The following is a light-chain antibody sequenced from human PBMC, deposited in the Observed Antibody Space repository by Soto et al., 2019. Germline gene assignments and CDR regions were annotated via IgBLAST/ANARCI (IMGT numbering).Light chain of an antibody. Sequence: QAVVTQPPSVSGAPGQRVTISCTGSSPNIGAGYDVHWYQQLPETAPKLLIYGNSNRPSGVPDRFSGSKSGTSASLAITGLQAEDEADYYCQSYDSSLSVYVFGTGTKVTVL. CDR1: SPNIGAGYD. J-gene: IGLJ1*01. CDR3: QSYDSSLSVYV. V-gene: IGLV1-40*01. CDR2: GNS.